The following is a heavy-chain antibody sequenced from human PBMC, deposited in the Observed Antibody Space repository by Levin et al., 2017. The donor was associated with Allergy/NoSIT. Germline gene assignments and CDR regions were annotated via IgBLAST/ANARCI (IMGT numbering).Heavy chain of an antibody. V-gene: IGHV3-33*01. CDR2: IWYDGSNI. J-gene: IGHJ6*03. Sequence: SCAASGFTFSSYGMQWVRQAPGKGLEWVALIWYDGSNIYYADSVKGRFTISRDNSKNTLYLQMNSLRAEDTAVYYCARMSASWYKDYYYYYMDVWGKGSTVTVSS. D-gene: IGHD1-14*01. CDR1: GFTFSSYG. CDR3: ARMSASWYKDYYYYYMDV.